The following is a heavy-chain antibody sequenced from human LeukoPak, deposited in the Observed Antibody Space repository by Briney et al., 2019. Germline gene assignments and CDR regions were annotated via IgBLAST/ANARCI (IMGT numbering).Heavy chain of an antibody. CDR1: GFIVNTNY. CDR3: AKDSRGYQDYFDY. Sequence: GGSLRLSCAASGFIVNTNYMTWVRQAPGRGLEWVSFIYADGNTYYADSVMGRFTISRDISKNAVYLQMNSLRAEDTAVYYCAKDSRGYQDYFDYWGQGTLVTVSS. CDR2: IYADGNT. V-gene: IGHV3-53*01. D-gene: IGHD3-22*01. J-gene: IGHJ4*02.